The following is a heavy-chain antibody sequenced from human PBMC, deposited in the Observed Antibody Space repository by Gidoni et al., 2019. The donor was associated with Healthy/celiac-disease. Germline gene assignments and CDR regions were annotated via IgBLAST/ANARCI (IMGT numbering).Heavy chain of an antibody. CDR3: AREHIAVAGTAGGD. CDR1: GLTFRSYS. D-gene: IGHD6-19*01. J-gene: IGHJ4*02. V-gene: IGHV3-21*01. Sequence: EVQLVESGGGLVKPGGSLRPSCAAPGLTFRSYSMNWVRQAPGKGLEWVSSISSSSSYIYYADSVKGRFTISRDNAKNSLYLQMNSLRAEDTAVYYCAREHIAVAGTAGGDWGQGTLVTVSS. CDR2: ISSSSSYI.